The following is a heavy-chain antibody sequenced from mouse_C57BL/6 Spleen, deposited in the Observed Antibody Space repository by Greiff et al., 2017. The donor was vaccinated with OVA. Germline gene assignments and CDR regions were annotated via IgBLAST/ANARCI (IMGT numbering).Heavy chain of an antibody. CDR1: GYTFTSYW. D-gene: IGHD3-2*02. V-gene: IGHV1-50*01. J-gene: IGHJ1*03. Sequence: QVQLQQPGAELVKPGASVKLSCKASGYTFTSYWMQWVKQRPGQGLEWIGEIDPSDSYTNYNQKFKGKATLTVDTSSSTAYMQLSSLTSEDSAVYYCARYRRSWYFDVWGTGTTVTVSS. CDR3: ARYRRSWYFDV. CDR2: IDPSDSYT.